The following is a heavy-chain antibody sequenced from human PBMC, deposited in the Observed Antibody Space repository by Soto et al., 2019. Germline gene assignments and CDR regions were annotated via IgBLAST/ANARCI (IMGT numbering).Heavy chain of an antibody. CDR2: ISSSSSYI. CDR3: ARASAVPADMPSPDDY. V-gene: IGHV3-21*01. CDR1: GFTFSSYS. J-gene: IGHJ4*02. D-gene: IGHD2-2*01. Sequence: PGGSLRLSCAASGFTFSSYSMNWVRQAPGKGLEWVSSISSSSSYIYYADSVKGRFTISRDNAKNSLYLQLNSLRAEDTAVYYCARASAVPADMPSPDDYWGEGTMGTVSS.